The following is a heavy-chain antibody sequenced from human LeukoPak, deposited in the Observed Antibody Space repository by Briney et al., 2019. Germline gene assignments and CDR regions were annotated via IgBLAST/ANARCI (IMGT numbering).Heavy chain of an antibody. V-gene: IGHV4-59*01. Sequence: SETLSLTCAVYGGSFSGYYWSWIRQPPGKGLEWIGYIYYSGSTNYNPSLKSRVTISVDTSKNQFSLKLSSVTAADTAVYYCARLRYGSGSYRYWGQGTLVTVSS. CDR1: GGSFSGYY. CDR3: ARLRYGSGSYRY. D-gene: IGHD3-10*01. CDR2: IYYSGST. J-gene: IGHJ4*02.